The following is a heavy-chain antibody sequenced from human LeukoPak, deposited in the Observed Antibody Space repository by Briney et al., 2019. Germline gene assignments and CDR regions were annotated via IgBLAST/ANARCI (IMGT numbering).Heavy chain of an antibody. V-gene: IGHV4-34*01. J-gene: IGHJ6*02. CDR2: INHSGST. D-gene: IGHD3-22*01. Sequence: SETLSLTCAVYGGSSSGYYWSWIRQPPGKGLEWIGEINHSGSTYYNPSLKSRVTISVDTSKNQFSLKLSSVTAADTAVYYCARGAHYYDSSGYYYYGMDVWGQGTTVTVSS. CDR1: GGSSSGYY. CDR3: ARGAHYYDSSGYYYYGMDV.